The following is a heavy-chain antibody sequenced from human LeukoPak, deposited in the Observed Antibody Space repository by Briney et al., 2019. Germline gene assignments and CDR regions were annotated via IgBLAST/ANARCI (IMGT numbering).Heavy chain of an antibody. CDR1: GFTFSTYS. D-gene: IGHD1-1*01. V-gene: IGHV3-48*02. CDR2: ISSRSRDI. Sequence: GGSLRLSCAASGFTFSTYSMNWVRQAPGKGLEWVSYISSRSRDIYYADSVKGRLTISRVNGKNSLYLQMNSLRDEDTAVYYCARLETHWNYWYFDLWGRGTLVTVSS. CDR3: ARLETHWNYWYFDL. J-gene: IGHJ2*01.